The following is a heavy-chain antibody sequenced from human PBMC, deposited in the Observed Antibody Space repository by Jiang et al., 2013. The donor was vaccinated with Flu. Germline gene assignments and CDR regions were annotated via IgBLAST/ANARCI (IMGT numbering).Heavy chain of an antibody. CDR2: ISAYNGNT. CDR3: ARESGRDFWSGYFSLYYYYMDV. D-gene: IGHD3-3*01. V-gene: IGHV1-18*01. J-gene: IGHJ6*03. Sequence: SWVRQAPGQGLEWMGWISAYNGNTNYAQKLQGRVTMTTDTSTSTAYMELRSLRSDDTAVYYCARESGRDFWSGYFSLYYYYMDVWGKGTTVTVSS.